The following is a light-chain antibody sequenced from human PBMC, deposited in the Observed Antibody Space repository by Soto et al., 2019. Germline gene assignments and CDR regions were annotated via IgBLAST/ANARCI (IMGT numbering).Light chain of an antibody. Sequence: IVMSQSPATLSVSQGARATLFCRASQSVSNSYLAWYQQKPGQAPRLLIYAASNRATGIPDRFSGSGSGTDFTLTISRLEPEDFAVYHCQQYGSSPGTFGQGTKVDIK. CDR2: AAS. CDR1: QSVSNSY. CDR3: QQYGSSPGT. V-gene: IGKV3-20*01. J-gene: IGKJ1*01.